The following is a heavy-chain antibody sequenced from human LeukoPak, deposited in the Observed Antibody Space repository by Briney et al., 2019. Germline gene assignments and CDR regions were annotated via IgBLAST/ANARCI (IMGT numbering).Heavy chain of an antibody. J-gene: IGHJ5*02. CDR1: GFTFSSYS. CDR3: ARAGCSSTSCYHWFDP. Sequence: GGSLRLSCAASGFTFSSYSMNWVRQAPGKGLEWVSSISSSSSYIYYADSVKGRFTISRDNAKNSLYLQMNSLRAEDTAVYYCARAGCSSTSCYHWFDPWGQGTLVTVSS. CDR2: ISSSSSYI. V-gene: IGHV3-21*01. D-gene: IGHD2-2*01.